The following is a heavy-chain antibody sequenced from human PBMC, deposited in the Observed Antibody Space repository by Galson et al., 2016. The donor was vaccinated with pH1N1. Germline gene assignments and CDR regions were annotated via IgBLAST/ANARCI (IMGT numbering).Heavy chain of an antibody. CDR3: AREDYYDTDLSDWYFDL. V-gene: IGHV1-69*13. CDR1: GGTFGSYG. D-gene: IGHD3-22*01. Sequence: SVKVSCKASGGTFGSYGINWVRQAPGQGLEWMGGIIPIFNTVKYAQNFQGRVTITADESTTTAYMELSSLRSEYTAMYYCAREDYYDTDLSDWYFDLWGRGTLLTVSS. CDR2: IIPIFNTV. J-gene: IGHJ2*01.